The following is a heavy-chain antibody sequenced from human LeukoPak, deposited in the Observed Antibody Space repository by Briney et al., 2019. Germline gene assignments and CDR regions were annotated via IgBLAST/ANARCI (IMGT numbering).Heavy chain of an antibody. D-gene: IGHD5-18*01. J-gene: IGHJ5*02. CDR1: GFTFSTYW. CDR3: AKGLPPNWFDP. Sequence: GGSLRLSCAASGFTFSTYWMHWVRQAPGKGLVWVSRFNSDGRSTYYADSVKGRFTISRDNSKNTLYLQMNSLRAEDTAVYYCAKGLPPNWFDPWGQGTLVTVSS. V-gene: IGHV3-74*01. CDR2: FNSDGRST.